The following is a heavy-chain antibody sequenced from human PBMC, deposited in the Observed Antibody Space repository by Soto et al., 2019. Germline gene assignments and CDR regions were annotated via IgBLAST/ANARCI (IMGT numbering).Heavy chain of an antibody. CDR3: ARGQRFSDSFDP. D-gene: IGHD3-3*01. V-gene: IGHV4-4*07. J-gene: IGHJ5*02. Sequence: SETLSLTCTVSGGAISGYYWTWIRQSAGKGLEWIGRIYSSGGTKYNPSLQSRVTMSLDTSKNQFSLRLTSVTAADTAVYYCARGQRFSDSFDPWGQGTLVTAPQ. CDR1: GGAISGYY. CDR2: IYSSGGT.